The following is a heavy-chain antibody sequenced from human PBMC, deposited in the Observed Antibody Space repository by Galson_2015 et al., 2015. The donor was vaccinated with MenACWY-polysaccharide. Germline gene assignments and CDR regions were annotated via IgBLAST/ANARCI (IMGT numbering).Heavy chain of an antibody. CDR1: GGPISSGSYY. CDR3: ARGNYDILTGNYAFDY. CDR2: MSFSGSS. D-gene: IGHD3-9*01. J-gene: IGHJ4*02. Sequence: TLSLTCTVSGGPISSGSYYWSWIRQSAGKGLEWIGRMSFSGSSNYKPSLKSRVTISIDTSKNQFSLSLSSVTAADTAVYYCARGNYDILTGNYAFDYWGQGTLVTVSS. V-gene: IGHV4-61*02.